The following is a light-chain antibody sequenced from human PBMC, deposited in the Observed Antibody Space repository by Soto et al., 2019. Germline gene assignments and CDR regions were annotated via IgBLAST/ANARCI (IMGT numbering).Light chain of an antibody. CDR3: HQYNNWPPLT. J-gene: IGKJ4*01. CDR1: QSVSSN. V-gene: IGKV3-15*01. CDR2: DAS. Sequence: EIVMTQSPATLSVSPGERATLSCRASQSVSSNLAWYQLKPGQTPRLLIHDASTRATGIPARFSGSGSGTQFTLTISSLESEDFARYYCHQYNNWPPLTFGGGTKVEIK.